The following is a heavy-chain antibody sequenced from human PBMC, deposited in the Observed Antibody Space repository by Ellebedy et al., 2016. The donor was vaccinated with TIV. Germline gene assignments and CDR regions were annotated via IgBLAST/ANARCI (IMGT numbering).Heavy chain of an antibody. CDR3: ARHSYGSGSYLIDY. V-gene: IGHV4-39*01. Sequence: SETLSLXXTVSGGSISSSSYYWGWIRQPPGKGLEWIGRIYYGGSTYYNPSFQSRLTMSVDTSKNQFSLKLSSVTAADTAVYYCARHSYGSGSYLIDYWGQGTLVTVSS. CDR1: GGSISSSSYY. D-gene: IGHD3-10*01. CDR2: IYYGGST. J-gene: IGHJ4*02.